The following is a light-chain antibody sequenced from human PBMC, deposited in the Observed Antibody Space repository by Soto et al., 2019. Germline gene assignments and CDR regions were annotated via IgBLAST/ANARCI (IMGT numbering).Light chain of an antibody. V-gene: IGLV1-47*01. CDR3: SVWDDNVDGWV. CDR2: KDN. Sequence: QSVVTQPPSASGTPGQKVTISCSGSSSNIGSNFVYWYQQLPGTAPKLLIYKDNQRPSGVPDRFSGSKSGTSVSLAISGLRPEDEAEYYCSVWDDNVDGWVFGGGTKLTVL. J-gene: IGLJ3*02. CDR1: SSNIGSNF.